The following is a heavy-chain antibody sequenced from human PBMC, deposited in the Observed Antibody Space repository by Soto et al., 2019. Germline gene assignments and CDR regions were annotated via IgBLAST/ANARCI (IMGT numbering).Heavy chain of an antibody. J-gene: IGHJ3*02. D-gene: IGHD3-10*01. CDR2: INAGNGNT. CDR1: GYTFTSYT. CDR3: ARGLTMVRGVILDAFDI. V-gene: IGHV1-3*01. Sequence: QVQLVQSGAEVKKPGASVKVSCKASGYTFTSYTMHWVRQAPGQRLEWMGWINAGNGNTKYSQKFQGRVTITRDKSASTAYMELSSLRSEDTAVYYCARGLTMVRGVILDAFDIWGQGTMVTVSS.